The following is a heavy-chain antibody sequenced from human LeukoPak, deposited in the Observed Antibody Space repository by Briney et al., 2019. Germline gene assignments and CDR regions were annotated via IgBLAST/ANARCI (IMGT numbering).Heavy chain of an antibody. CDR2: IYYSGST. J-gene: IGHJ1*01. V-gene: IGHV4-39*07. D-gene: IGHD3-9*01. CDR1: GGSISSSSYY. Sequence: SETLSLTCTVSGGSISSSSYYWGWIRQPPGKGLEWIGSIYYSGSTYYNPSLKSRVTISVDTSKNQFSLKLSSVTAADTAVYYCARMNILTGNTPEYFQHWGQGTLVTVSS. CDR3: ARMNILTGNTPEYFQH.